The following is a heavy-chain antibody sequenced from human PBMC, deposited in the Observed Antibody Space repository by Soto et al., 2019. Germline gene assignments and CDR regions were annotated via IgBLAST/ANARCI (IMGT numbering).Heavy chain of an antibody. V-gene: IGHV3-53*01. Sequence: PGGSLRLSCLASGFTVTTNYMGWVRQAPGRGLEWVSVMYPGGDIHYADSVKGRFTISRDTSENTLSLQINSLTAEDTAVYFCVSRIPAWVFDYWGQGTLVTVS. CDR3: VSRIPAWVFDY. D-gene: IGHD7-27*01. CDR1: GFTVTTNY. J-gene: IGHJ4*01. CDR2: MYPGGDI.